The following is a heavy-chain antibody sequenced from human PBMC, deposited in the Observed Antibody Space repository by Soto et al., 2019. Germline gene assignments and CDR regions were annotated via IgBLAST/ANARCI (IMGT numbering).Heavy chain of an antibody. V-gene: IGHV1-69*02. D-gene: IGHD3-10*01. J-gene: IGHJ4*02. CDR3: ATNYGSGSTHFDY. CDR2: VIPMLRMS. Sequence: QVQLVQSGAEVRKLGSSVKVSCTASGDTFNFYTISWVRQAPGQGLEWMGRVIPMLRMSNYAQKFQGRVTISADKSTSTAYMAMSSLRSDDTAVYYCATNYGSGSTHFDYWGQGTLVTVSS. CDR1: GDTFNFYT.